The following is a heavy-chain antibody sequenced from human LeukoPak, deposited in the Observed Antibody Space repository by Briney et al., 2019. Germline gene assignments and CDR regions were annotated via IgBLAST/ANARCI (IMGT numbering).Heavy chain of an antibody. CDR1: GGTFISYA. D-gene: IGHD2-15*01. CDR3: ARDGCSGGSCYSHHYYGMDV. V-gene: IGHV1-69*13. Sequence: ASVKVSCKASGGTFISYAISWVRQAPGQGLEWMGGIIPIFGTANYAQKFQGRVTITADESTSTAYMELSSLRSEDTAVYYCARDGCSGGSCYSHHYYGMDVWGQGTTVTVSS. J-gene: IGHJ6*02. CDR2: IIPIFGTA.